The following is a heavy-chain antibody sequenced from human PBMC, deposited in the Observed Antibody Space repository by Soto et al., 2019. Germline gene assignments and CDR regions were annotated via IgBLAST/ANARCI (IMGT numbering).Heavy chain of an antibody. D-gene: IGHD2-15*01. CDR1: GYTFTSYA. V-gene: IGHV1-3*01. CDR2: INAGNGNT. Sequence: PSGKVSCKASGYTFTSYALHWLLQSPGQRLEWMGWINAGNGNTKYSQKFQGRVTITRDTSASTAYMELSSLRSEDTAVYYCARALLDYYYYMDVWGKGTTVTVSS. J-gene: IGHJ6*03. CDR3: ARALLDYYYYMDV.